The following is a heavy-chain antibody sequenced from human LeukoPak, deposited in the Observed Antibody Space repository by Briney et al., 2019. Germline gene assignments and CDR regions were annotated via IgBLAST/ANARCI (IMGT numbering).Heavy chain of an antibody. D-gene: IGHD1-26*01. CDR3: ARGRSVGARAFDI. CDR2: INHSGST. Sequence: SEALSLTCAVYGGSFSGYYWSWMRQPPGRGVEGIGEINHSGSTNYNPSLKSRVTISVDTSKNQFSLKLSSVTAADTAVYYCARGRSVGARAFDIWGQGTMVTVSS. CDR1: GGSFSGYY. J-gene: IGHJ3*02. V-gene: IGHV4-34*01.